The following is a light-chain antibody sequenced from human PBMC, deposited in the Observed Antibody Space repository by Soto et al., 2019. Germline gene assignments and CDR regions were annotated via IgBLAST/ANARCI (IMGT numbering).Light chain of an antibody. CDR2: AAS. CDR3: QQSSITPYT. V-gene: IGKV1-39*01. CDR1: QSINSY. Sequence: GDRVTITCRASQSINSYLNWYQQKPGKAPKLLIYAASNLQSGVPSTFSGSGSGTDFTLTISSLQPEDFATYYCQQSSITPYTFGQGTKVEI. J-gene: IGKJ2*01.